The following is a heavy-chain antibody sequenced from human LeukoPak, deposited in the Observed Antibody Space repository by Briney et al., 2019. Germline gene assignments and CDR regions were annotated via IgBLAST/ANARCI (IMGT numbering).Heavy chain of an antibody. Sequence: SETLSLTCTVSGGSISSSSYYWGWIRQPPGKGLEWIGSIYYSGSTYYNPSLKSRVTISVDTSKNQFSLKLSSVTAADTAVYYCASLGWSVDYWGQGTLVTVSS. CDR1: GGSISSSSYY. CDR2: IYYSGST. CDR3: ASLGWSVDY. J-gene: IGHJ4*02. V-gene: IGHV4-39*01.